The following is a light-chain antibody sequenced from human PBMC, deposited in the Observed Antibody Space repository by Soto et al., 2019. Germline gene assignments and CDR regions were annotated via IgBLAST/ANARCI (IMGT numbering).Light chain of an antibody. V-gene: IGKV3-15*01. CDR2: GAS. CDR1: QSVSSN. Sequence: EIVMTQSPVTLSVSPGERVTLSCRASQSVSSNLAWYHQKPGQAPRLLIYGASTRATAIPARFSGSGSGTEFTLTISSLQSEDFAVYYCQQYNNWPGWAVGQGTKVE. J-gene: IGKJ1*01. CDR3: QQYNNWPGWA.